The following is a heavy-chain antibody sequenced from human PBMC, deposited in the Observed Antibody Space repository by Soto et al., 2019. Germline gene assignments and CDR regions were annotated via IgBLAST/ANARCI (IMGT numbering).Heavy chain of an antibody. D-gene: IGHD3-22*01. V-gene: IGHV1-58*01. J-gene: IGHJ5*02. CDR3: AADPSYKYYYDSSGYTYSFDP. CDR1: GFTFTSSA. Sequence: GASVKVSCKASGFTFTSSAVQWVRQARGQRLEWIGWIVVGSGNTNYAQKFQERVTITRDVSTSTAYMELSSLRSEDTAVYYCAADPSYKYYYDSSGYTYSFDPWGQGTLVTVSS. CDR2: IVVGSGNT.